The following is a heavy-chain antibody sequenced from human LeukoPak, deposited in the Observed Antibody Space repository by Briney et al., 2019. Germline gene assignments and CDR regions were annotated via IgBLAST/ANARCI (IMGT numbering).Heavy chain of an antibody. V-gene: IGHV4-4*07. Sequence: SETLSLTCTVSGGSISSYYWSWIRQPAGKGLEWIGRIYTSGSTNYNPSLKSRVTMSVDTSKNQFSLKLSSVTAADTAVYYCARGVEEMATTRFDYWGQGILVTVSS. CDR1: GGSISSYY. CDR2: IYTSGST. CDR3: ARGVEEMATTRFDY. D-gene: IGHD5-24*01. J-gene: IGHJ4*02.